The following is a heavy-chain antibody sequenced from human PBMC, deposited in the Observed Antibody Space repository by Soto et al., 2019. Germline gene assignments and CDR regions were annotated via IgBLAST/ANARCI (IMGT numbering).Heavy chain of an antibody. CDR2: IYYSGTH. CDR3: ARVQMATLYFDY. Sequence: QVQLQESGPGLVKPSETLSLTCTVSGGSISGYYWSWVRQPPGKGLEWIGYIYYSGTHNYNPSLKSRLTISIDTSKNQFSLELNSMTAADTAVYYCARVQMATLYFDYWGQGTLVTVSS. V-gene: IGHV4-59*01. J-gene: IGHJ4*02. CDR1: GGSISGYY. D-gene: IGHD5-12*01.